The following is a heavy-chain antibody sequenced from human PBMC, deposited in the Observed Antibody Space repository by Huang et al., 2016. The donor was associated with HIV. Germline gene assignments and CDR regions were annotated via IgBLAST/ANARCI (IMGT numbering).Heavy chain of an antibody. Sequence: VESGGRLVQPGGSIRLSCVGSTFTFGAYWMSWVRQSPGKGLGGVANIKQDESEKYYVESVKGRFNISRDNAKKVLFLEMNNVRVEDTATYYCATKTAAMDIWGQGTTVTVS. J-gene: IGHJ6*02. CDR3: ATKTAAMDI. CDR1: TFTFGAYW. CDR2: IKQDESEK. D-gene: IGHD1-7*01. V-gene: IGHV3-7*01.